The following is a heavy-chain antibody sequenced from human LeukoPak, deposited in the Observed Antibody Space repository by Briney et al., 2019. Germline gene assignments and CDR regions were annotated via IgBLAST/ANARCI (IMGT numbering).Heavy chain of an antibody. D-gene: IGHD5-24*01. V-gene: IGHV3-7*03. CDR3: AKSGYNRFDY. CDR2: IKKDGSEK. J-gene: IGHJ4*02. Sequence: GGSLRLSCAASGFTFSSYWMSWVRQAPGKGLEWVANIKKDGSEKYYVDSVKGRFTISRDNAKTSLNLQMNSLIAEDTAVYYCAKSGYNRFDYWGQGTRVTVSS. CDR1: GFTFSSYW.